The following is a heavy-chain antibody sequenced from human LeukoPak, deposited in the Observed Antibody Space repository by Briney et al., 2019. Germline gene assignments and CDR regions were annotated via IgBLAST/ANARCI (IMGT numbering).Heavy chain of an antibody. J-gene: IGHJ4*02. CDR2: ISFDGNKK. V-gene: IGHV3-30*18. D-gene: IGHD3-22*01. CDR1: GFTFGSYG. CDR3: AKDATDSVGYEYYFDY. Sequence: PGGSLRLSCAASGFTFGSYGMHWVRQAPGKGPEWVAVISFDGNKKYYADSVEGRFTISRDNSKKMLYLQMNSLRPEDTAVYYCAKDATDSVGYEYYFDYWGQGTLVTVSS.